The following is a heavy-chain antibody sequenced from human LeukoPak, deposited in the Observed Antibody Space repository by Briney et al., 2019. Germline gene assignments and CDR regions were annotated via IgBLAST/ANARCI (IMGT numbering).Heavy chain of an antibody. V-gene: IGHV1-69*13. CDR2: IIPIFGTA. CDR3: AREGHYYDSRTNAFDI. D-gene: IGHD3-22*01. J-gene: IGHJ3*02. CDR1: GYTFTSYY. Sequence: GASVKVSCKASGYTFTSYYMHWVRQAPGQGLEWMGGIIPIFGTANYAQKFQGRVTITADESTSTAYMELSSLRSEDTAVYYCAREGHYYDSRTNAFDIWGQGTMVTVSS.